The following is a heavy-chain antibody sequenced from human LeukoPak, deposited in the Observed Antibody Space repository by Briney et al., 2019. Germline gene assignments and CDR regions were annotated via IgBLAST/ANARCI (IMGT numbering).Heavy chain of an antibody. Sequence: QPGGSLRLSCGGSGFTFSDYWMTWVRQAPGKGLEWVANIKEDESEKNYADSVKGRFTISRDNAKNSLYLQMNSLRPEDTAVYYCAKYRLIWLPAPVFEYWGQGTLVTVSS. D-gene: IGHD5-24*01. CDR3: AKYRLIWLPAPVFEY. J-gene: IGHJ4*02. V-gene: IGHV3-7*01. CDR1: GFTFSDYW. CDR2: IKEDESEK.